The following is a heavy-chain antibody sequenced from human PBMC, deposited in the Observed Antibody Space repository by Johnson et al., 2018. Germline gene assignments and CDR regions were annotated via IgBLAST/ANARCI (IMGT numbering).Heavy chain of an antibody. V-gene: IGHV3-30*03. Sequence: QVQLVQSGGGVVQPGRSLRLSCAASGFTFSSYGMHWVRQAPGKGLEWVAVISYDGGNKYYADSVKGRFTISRDNSKNTLYLQMNSLRAEDTAVYYCARDHSGSYYEYFQHWGQGTLVTVSS. D-gene: IGHD1-26*01. CDR3: ARDHSGSYYEYFQH. CDR1: GFTFSSYG. CDR2: ISYDGGNK. J-gene: IGHJ1*01.